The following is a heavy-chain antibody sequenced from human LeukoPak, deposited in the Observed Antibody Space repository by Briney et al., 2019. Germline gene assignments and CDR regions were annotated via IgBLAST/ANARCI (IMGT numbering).Heavy chain of an antibody. CDR1: GFTFSSYD. J-gene: IGHJ6*02. Sequence: GGSLRLSCAASGFTFSSYDMHWVRQAPGQGLEWMGWINPNSGGTNYAQKFQGRVTMTRDTSISTAYMELSRLRSDDTAVYYCARGDRPPGYYYGMDVWGQGTTVTVSS. CDR3: ARGDRPPGYYYGMDV. CDR2: INPNSGGT. D-gene: IGHD2-21*02. V-gene: IGHV1-2*02.